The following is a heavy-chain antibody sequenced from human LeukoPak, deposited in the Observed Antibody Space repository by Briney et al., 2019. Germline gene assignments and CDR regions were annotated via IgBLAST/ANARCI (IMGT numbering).Heavy chain of an antibody. D-gene: IGHD3-10*01. V-gene: IGHV3-30*18. CDR3: AKDGSGSYFGY. Sequence: GRSLKLSCAASGFTFSSYGMHWVRQAPGKGLEWVAVISYDGSNKYYADSVEGRFTISRDNSKNTLYLQMNSLRAEDTAVYYCAKDGSGSYFGYWGQGTLVTVSS. CDR2: ISYDGSNK. J-gene: IGHJ4*02. CDR1: GFTFSSYG.